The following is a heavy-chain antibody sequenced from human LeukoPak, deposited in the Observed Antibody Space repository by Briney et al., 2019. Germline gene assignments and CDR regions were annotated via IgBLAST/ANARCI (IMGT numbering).Heavy chain of an antibody. CDR3: AKKGAVGPTTGNYFDS. J-gene: IGHJ4*02. V-gene: IGHV3-30*18. CDR1: GGSISSSS. CDR2: ILHDGSNK. Sequence: LSLTCTVSGGSISSSSYYWGWIRQPPGKGLEWVAVILHDGSNKYYADSVKGRFTISRDNSKNTMYLQMNSLRDEDTAVYYCAKKGAVGPTTGNYFDSWGQGTLVTVSS. D-gene: IGHD1-26*01.